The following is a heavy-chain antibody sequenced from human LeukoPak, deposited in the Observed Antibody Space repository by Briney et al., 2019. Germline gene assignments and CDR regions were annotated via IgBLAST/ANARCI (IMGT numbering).Heavy chain of an antibody. J-gene: IGHJ5*02. D-gene: IGHD2-15*01. CDR3: ARGIVVVVADTSNWFDP. V-gene: IGHV3-30*04. Sequence: GGSLRLSCTGSGFTFGDYAISWVRQAPGKGLEWVAVISYDGTNKYYADSVKGRFTISRENSKNTLYLQMNSLRADDTAVYYCARGIVVVVADTSNWFDPWGQGTLVTVSS. CDR1: GFTFGDYA. CDR2: ISYDGTNK.